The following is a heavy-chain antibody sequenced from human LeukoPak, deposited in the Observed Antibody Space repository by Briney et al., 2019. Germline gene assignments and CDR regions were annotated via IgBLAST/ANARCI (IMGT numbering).Heavy chain of an antibody. CDR2: IYYSGST. J-gene: IGHJ4*02. Sequence: NPSETLSLTCTVSGGSISSYYWSWIRQPPGKGLEWIGYIYYSGSTNYNPSLKSRVTISVDTSKNQFSLKLSSVTAADTAVYYCARVTGYTIEDYFDYWGQGTLVTVSS. CDR1: GGSISSYY. D-gene: IGHD3-9*01. CDR3: ARVTGYTIEDYFDY. V-gene: IGHV4-59*01.